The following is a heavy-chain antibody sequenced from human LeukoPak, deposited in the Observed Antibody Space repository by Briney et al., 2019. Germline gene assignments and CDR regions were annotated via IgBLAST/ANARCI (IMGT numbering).Heavy chain of an antibody. J-gene: IGHJ6*02. V-gene: IGHV3-23*01. CDR2: ISSSGDNA. Sequence: GGSLRLSCAASGFTVSSNYMSWARQAPGKGLEWVSLISSSGDNAYYADSVRGRFTISRDKSKNTVSLQMNSLRGEGTAVYYCAKDVRVGGGGMDVWGQGTPVTVSS. D-gene: IGHD1-26*01. CDR3: AKDVRVGGGGMDV. CDR1: GFTVSSNY.